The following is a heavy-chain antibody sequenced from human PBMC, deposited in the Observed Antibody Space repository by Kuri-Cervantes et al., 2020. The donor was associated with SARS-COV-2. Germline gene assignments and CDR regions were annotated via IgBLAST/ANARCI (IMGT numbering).Heavy chain of an antibody. D-gene: IGHD5-18*01. Sequence: GSLRLSCTVSGGSIGSSSYYWGWIRQPPGKGLEWIGYIYYSGSTNYNPSLKSRVTISVDTSKNQFSLKLSSVTAAGTAVYYCAGRGHSYGYEGYYYYMDVWGKGTTVTVSS. J-gene: IGHJ6*03. CDR1: GGSIGSSSYY. CDR3: AGRGHSYGYEGYYYYMDV. CDR2: IYYSGST. V-gene: IGHV4-61*05.